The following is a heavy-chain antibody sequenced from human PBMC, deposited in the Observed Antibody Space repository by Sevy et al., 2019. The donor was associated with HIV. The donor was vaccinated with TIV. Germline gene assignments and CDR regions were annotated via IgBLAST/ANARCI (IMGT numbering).Heavy chain of an antibody. Sequence: GGSLRLSCAASEFSVTDNYMSWVRQAPGKGLEWVSAISGSGYSTYYADSVKGRFTISRDKSKNTLYLQINSLRAGDTAVYYCAKHIAYCGGDCYPPLYYFDYWGQGTLVTVSS. CDR2: ISGSGYST. CDR1: EFSVTDNY. V-gene: IGHV3-23*01. D-gene: IGHD2-21*02. CDR3: AKHIAYCGGDCYPPLYYFDY. J-gene: IGHJ4*02.